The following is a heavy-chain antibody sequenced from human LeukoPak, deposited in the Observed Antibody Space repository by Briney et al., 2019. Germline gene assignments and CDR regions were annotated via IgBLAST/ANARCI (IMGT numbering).Heavy chain of an antibody. CDR3: ASCSSGSYDIGFDY. CDR1: GGSISSYY. V-gene: IGHV4-4*07. J-gene: IGHJ4*02. Sequence: SETLSLTCTVSGGSISSYYWSWIRQPAGKGLERIGRIYTSGSTNYNPSLKSRVTMSVDTSKNQFSLKLSSVTAADTAVYYCASCSSGSYDIGFDYWGQGTLVTVSS. CDR2: IYTSGST. D-gene: IGHD1-26*01.